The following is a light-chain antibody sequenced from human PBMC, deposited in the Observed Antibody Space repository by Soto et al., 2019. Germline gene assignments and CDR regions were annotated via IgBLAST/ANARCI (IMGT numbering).Light chain of an antibody. CDR1: QSVSSSY. J-gene: IGKJ2*01. CDR2: GAS. V-gene: IGKV3-20*01. CDR3: QQYASSPET. Sequence: EIVLTQSPGTLSLSPGERATLSCRASQSVSSSYLAWYQQKPGQAPRLLIYGASNRATGIPDRFSGSGSGTDFTLTISRLEPEAFAVYYCQQYASSPETFGQGTKLEIK.